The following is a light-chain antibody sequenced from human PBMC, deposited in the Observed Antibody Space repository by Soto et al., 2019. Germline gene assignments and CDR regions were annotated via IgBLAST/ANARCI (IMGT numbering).Light chain of an antibody. J-gene: IGKJ2*01. CDR1: QIFSSNY. CDR3: QQYGDSPST. CDR2: GAS. V-gene: IGKV3-20*01. Sequence: EIVLTQSPGTLSLSPGERATLSCRASQIFSSNYLAWYQQKPGQAPRLLIYGASTRATNIPERFSGSGSGTDFTLTISRLESDDFAVYSCQQYGDSPSTFGQGTNLEIK.